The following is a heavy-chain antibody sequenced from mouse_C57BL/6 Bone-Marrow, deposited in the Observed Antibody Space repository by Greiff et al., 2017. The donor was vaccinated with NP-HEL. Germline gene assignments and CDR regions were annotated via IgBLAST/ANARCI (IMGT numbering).Heavy chain of an antibody. J-gene: IGHJ2*01. D-gene: IGHD2-2*01. CDR2: IYTGSGST. CDR1: GYTFTRYW. CDR3: AREDLLWLRRNYCDY. Sequence: QVQLQQPGAELVKPGASVKMSCKASGYTFTRYWITWVKQRPGQGLEWIGDIYTGSGSTNSNEKFKSKATLTVDTSSSTAYMQLSSLTSEDSAVDYCAREDLLWLRRNYCDYWGQGTTLTVSS. V-gene: IGHV1-55*01.